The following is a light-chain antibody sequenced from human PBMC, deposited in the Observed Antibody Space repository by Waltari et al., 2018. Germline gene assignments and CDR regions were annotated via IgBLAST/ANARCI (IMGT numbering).Light chain of an antibody. CDR3: QRYNSYSNT. J-gene: IGKJ2*01. CDR2: GGS. V-gene: IGKV1-5*01. Sequence: DIQMPQSPSTLSASVGARVPITCRASQNINTYLAWYQHKPGKAPKHLIYGGSTLESGVPLRFSGSGSGTEFTLTISSLQPDDFATYYCQRYNSYSNTFGQGTKLEIK. CDR1: QNINTY.